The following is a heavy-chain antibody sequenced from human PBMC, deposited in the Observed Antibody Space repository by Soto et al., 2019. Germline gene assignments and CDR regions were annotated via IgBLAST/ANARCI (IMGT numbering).Heavy chain of an antibody. J-gene: IGHJ4*02. V-gene: IGHV4-59*07. CDR2: VYNSGST. Sequence: SDTLYLTSTVSGGSISINYWTWIRKPQGKGLEWIGYVYNSGSTNYNPSLKSRVTISEDTSKSQFSLKVNSMTAADTAVYYCARYRREAVAGYTLDNWGQGILVTVSS. CDR3: ARYRREAVAGYTLDN. D-gene: IGHD6-13*01. CDR1: GGSISINY.